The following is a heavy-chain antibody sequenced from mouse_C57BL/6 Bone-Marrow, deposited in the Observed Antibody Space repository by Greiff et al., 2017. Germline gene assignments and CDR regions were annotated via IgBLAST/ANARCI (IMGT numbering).Heavy chain of an antibody. D-gene: IGHD3-3*01. CDR1: GYTFTSYG. V-gene: IGHV1-81*01. Sequence: QVQLKQSGAELARPGASVKLSCKASGYTFTSYGISWVKQRTGQGLEWIGEIYPRSGNTYYNEKFKGKATLTADKSSSTAYMELRSLTSEDSAVYFCARSEGPFAYWGQGTLVTVSA. CDR3: ARSEGPFAY. J-gene: IGHJ3*01. CDR2: IYPRSGNT.